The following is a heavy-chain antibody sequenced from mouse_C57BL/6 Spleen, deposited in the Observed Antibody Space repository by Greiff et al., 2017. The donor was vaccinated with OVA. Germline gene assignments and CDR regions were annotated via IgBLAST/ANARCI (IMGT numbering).Heavy chain of an antibody. D-gene: IGHD1-1*01. CDR2: INYDGSST. Sequence: EVQLVESGGGLVQPGSSVKLSCTASGFTFSDYYMAWVRQVPEKGLEWVANINYDGSSTYYLDSLKSRYIISGDNAKNILYLQMSRLKSEDTATYYCARAHTTCYFDYWGQGTTLTVSS. V-gene: IGHV5-16*01. CDR1: GFTFSDYY. J-gene: IGHJ2*01. CDR3: ARAHTTCYFDY.